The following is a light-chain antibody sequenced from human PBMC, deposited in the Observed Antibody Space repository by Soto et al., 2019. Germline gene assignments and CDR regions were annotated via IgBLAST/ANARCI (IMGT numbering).Light chain of an antibody. J-gene: IGLJ1*01. CDR1: SSDVGGYNY. V-gene: IGLV2-14*01. CDR3: SSYTSSSIPYV. Sequence: QSALTQPASVSGSPGQSITISCTGTSSDVGGYNYVSWYQQHPGKAPKLMIYDVSNRPSGVSNRFSGSKSGNTASLTISGLQAEDEADSYCSSYTSSSIPYVFGTGTKLTVL. CDR2: DVS.